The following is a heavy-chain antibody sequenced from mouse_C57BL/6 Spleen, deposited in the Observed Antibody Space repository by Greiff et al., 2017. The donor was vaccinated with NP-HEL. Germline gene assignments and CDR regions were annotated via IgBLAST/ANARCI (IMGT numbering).Heavy chain of an antibody. D-gene: IGHD2-12*01. CDR1: GFSFNTYA. CDR3: VRHDLYPHYYAMDY. Sequence: EVHLVESGGGLVQPKGSLKLSCAASGFSFNTYAMNWVRQAPGKDLEWVARIRSKSNNYATYYADSVKDRFTISRDDSESMLYLQMNNLKTEDTAMYYGVRHDLYPHYYAMDYWGQGTSVTVSS. V-gene: IGHV10-1*01. CDR2: IRSKSNNYAT. J-gene: IGHJ4*01.